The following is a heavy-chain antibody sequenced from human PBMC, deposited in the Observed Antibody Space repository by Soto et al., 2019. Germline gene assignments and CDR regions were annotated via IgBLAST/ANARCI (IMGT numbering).Heavy chain of an antibody. V-gene: IGHV3-23*01. D-gene: IGHD3-22*01. Sequence: GGSLRLSCAASGFTFSSYAMSWVRQAPGKGLEWVSAISGSGGSTYYADSVKGRFTISRDNSKNTLYLQMNSLRAEDTAVYYCAKDSDYYDSSGYLDPWGQGTLVTVSS. J-gene: IGHJ5*02. CDR3: AKDSDYYDSSGYLDP. CDR2: ISGSGGST. CDR1: GFTFSSYA.